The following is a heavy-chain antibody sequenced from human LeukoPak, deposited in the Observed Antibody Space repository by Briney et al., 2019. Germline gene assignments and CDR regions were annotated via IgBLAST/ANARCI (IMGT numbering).Heavy chain of an antibody. Sequence: GGSLRLSCAASGFTFSSNYMSWVRQAPGEGLEWVSVIYSGGRTYDADSVKGRFTISRDNSKTTLYLQMNSLRAEDTAVYYCARSASRITMVRGYGMDVWGQGTTVTVSS. CDR3: ARSASRITMVRGYGMDV. V-gene: IGHV3-53*01. D-gene: IGHD3-10*01. CDR1: GFTFSSNY. J-gene: IGHJ6*02. CDR2: IYSGGRT.